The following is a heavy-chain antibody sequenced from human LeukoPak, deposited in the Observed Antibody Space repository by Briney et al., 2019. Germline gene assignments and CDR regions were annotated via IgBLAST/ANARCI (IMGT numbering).Heavy chain of an antibody. CDR3: ARSWGGSYYYDSSGLDY. D-gene: IGHD3-22*01. J-gene: IGHJ4*02. Sequence: ASVKVSCKASGGTFSSYAISWVRQAPGQGLEWMGGIIPIFGTANYAQKFQGRVTITADESTSTAYMELSSLRSEDTAVYYCARSWGGSYYYDSSGLDYWGQGTLVTVSS. CDR2: IIPIFGTA. V-gene: IGHV1-69*13. CDR1: GGTFSSYA.